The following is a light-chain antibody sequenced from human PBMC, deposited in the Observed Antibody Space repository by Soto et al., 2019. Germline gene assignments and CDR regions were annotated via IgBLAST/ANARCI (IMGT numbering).Light chain of an antibody. J-gene: IGKJ4*01. CDR2: GAA. Sequence: EIVLTQSPGTLSLSPGERVTLSCRASQTLSSNFLAWYQQRPGQAPSLLIYGAANRATGVPDRFSGGGSGTDFTLTINSLQSEDFAIYYCQPYNNWPLTFGGGTKVESK. CDR1: QTLSSN. CDR3: QPYNNWPLT. V-gene: IGKV3D-15*01.